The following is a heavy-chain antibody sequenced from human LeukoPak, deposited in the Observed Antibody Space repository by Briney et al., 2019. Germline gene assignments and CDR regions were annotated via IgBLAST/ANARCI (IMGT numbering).Heavy chain of an antibody. CDR1: AGSITY. CDR2: IYNSGRT. V-gene: IGHV4-59*01. D-gene: IGHD2-15*01. Sequence: SETLSLTCTVSAGSITYWNWIRQPPGKGLEWIGVIYNSGRTKHNPSLKSRVTISTDWSRNQVSLKLTSVTAADTAVYYCARGLAGAASGAIYFDIWGRGTLVTVSS. J-gene: IGHJ2*01. CDR3: ARGLAGAASGAIYFDI.